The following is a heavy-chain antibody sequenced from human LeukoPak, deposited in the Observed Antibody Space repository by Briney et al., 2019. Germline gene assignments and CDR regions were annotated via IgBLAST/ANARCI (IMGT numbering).Heavy chain of an antibody. D-gene: IGHD1-1*01. CDR1: GFTFSSYA. CDR3: ANEVRPNDY. Sequence: GGSLRLSCVASGFTFSSYAMCWIRQAPGKGLEWVASIDISSGSTYYEDSVKGRFTISRDNSKNTLYLEMNSLRAEDTALYYCANEVRPNDYWGQGTLVTVSS. J-gene: IGHJ4*02. CDR2: IDISSGST. V-gene: IGHV3-23*01.